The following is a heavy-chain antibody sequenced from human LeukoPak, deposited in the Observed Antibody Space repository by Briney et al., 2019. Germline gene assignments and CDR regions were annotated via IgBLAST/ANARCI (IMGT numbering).Heavy chain of an antibody. CDR2: IIPIFGTA. D-gene: IGHD2-21*02. CDR1: GGTFSSYA. V-gene: IGHV1-69*13. J-gene: IGHJ3*02. CDR3: ASGLYCGGDCFRANAFDI. Sequence: SVKVSCKASGGTFSSYAISWVRQAPGQGLEWMGGIIPIFGTANYAQKFQGRVTITADESTSTAYMELSSLRSEDTAVYYCASGLYCGGDCFRANAFDIWGQGTMVTVSS.